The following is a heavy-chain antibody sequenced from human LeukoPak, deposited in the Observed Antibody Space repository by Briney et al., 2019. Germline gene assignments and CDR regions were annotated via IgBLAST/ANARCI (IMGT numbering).Heavy chain of an antibody. CDR2: ISGSGGSI. J-gene: IGHJ4*02. CDR3: AKEGLYDYSNYYFDY. Sequence: PGGSLRLSCAASGFTFSSYAMSWFRQAPGKGLEWVSAISGSGGSIYYADSVKGRFTISRDNSKNTLYLQMNSLRAEDTAVYYCAKEGLYDYSNYYFDYWGQGTLVTVSS. V-gene: IGHV3-23*01. CDR1: GFTFSSYA. D-gene: IGHD4-11*01.